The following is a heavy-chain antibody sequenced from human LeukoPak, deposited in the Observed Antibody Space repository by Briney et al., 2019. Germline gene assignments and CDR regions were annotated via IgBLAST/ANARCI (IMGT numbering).Heavy chain of an antibody. Sequence: SGTLSLTCTVSGGSISSYCWSWIRQPPGKGLEWIAYIYYSGSTNYNPSLKSRVTISVDTSKNQFSLKLSSVTAADTAVYYCARYAAEMARSDDIWGQGTMVTVSS. J-gene: IGHJ3*02. CDR2: IYYSGST. D-gene: IGHD5-24*01. CDR1: GGSISSYC. V-gene: IGHV4-59*01. CDR3: ARYAAEMARSDDI.